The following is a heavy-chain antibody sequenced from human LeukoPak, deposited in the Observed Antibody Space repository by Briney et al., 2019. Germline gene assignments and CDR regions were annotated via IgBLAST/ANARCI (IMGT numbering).Heavy chain of an antibody. CDR1: GFRFNTNW. V-gene: IGHV3-74*01. J-gene: IGHJ4*02. Sequence: PGGSLRPSCAASGFRFNTNWMHWVRHAPGKGLVWVSRISSDGSSTGYADSVKGRFAISRYNTKNTLYLQMISLRGEDAAAYYCVTVVPGAPNLLGYWGQGTLVTVSS. CDR3: VTVVPGAPNLLGY. D-gene: IGHD1-26*01. CDR2: ISSDGSST.